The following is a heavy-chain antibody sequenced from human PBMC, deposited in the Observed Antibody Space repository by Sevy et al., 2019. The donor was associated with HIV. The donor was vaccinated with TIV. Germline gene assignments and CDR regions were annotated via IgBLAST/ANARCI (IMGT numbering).Heavy chain of an antibody. CDR1: GFTFSDYY. J-gene: IGHJ5*02. Sequence: GGSLRLSCVASGFTFSDYYVTWIRQAPGKGLEWVSYISSGGTNIDYADSVKGRFTISRDNAKNSLYLQMNSLRAEDTAVYYCARENTMIEEPGWFDPWGQGTLVTVSS. CDR3: ARENTMIEEPGWFDP. CDR2: ISSGGTNI. V-gene: IGHV3-11*01. D-gene: IGHD3-22*01.